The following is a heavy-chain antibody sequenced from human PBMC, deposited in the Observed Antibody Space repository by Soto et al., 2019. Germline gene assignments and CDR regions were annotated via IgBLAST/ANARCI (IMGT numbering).Heavy chain of an antibody. V-gene: IGHV4-30-4*01. J-gene: IGHJ4*02. D-gene: IGHD3-22*01. Sequence: SETLSLTCTVSGGSISSGDYYWSWIRQPPGKGLEWIGYIYYSGSTYYNPSLKSRVTISVDTSKNQFSLKLSSVTAADTAVYYCARFDSSGKLDYWGQGTLVTVSS. CDR3: ARFDSSGKLDY. CDR2: IYYSGST. CDR1: GGSISSGDYY.